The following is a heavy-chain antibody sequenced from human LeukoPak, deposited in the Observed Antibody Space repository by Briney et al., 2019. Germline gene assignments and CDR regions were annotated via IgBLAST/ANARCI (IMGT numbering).Heavy chain of an antibody. CDR3: TTGADIVVAPADPDY. CDR1: GFTFSNAW. J-gene: IGHJ4*02. V-gene: IGHV3-15*01. CDR2: IKSKTDGGAT. Sequence: PGGSLRLSCAASGFTFSNAWMSWVRQAPGKGLEWVGRIKSKTDGGATDYAAPVKGRFTISRDDSKNTLYLQMNSLKIEDTAVYYCTTGADIVVAPADPDYWGQGTLVTVSS. D-gene: IGHD2-2*01.